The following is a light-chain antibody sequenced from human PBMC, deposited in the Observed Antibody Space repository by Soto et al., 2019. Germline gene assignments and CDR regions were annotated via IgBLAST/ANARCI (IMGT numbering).Light chain of an antibody. CDR1: SSDVGSYNL. J-gene: IGLJ2*01. Sequence: ALTQPASVSGSPGQSITISCTGTSSDVGSYNLVSWYQQHPGKAPKLMIYEGSKRPSGVSNRFSGSKSGNTASLTISGLQAEDEADYYCCSYAGSSTPGVFGGGTKLTVL. V-gene: IGLV2-23*01. CDR3: CSYAGSSTPGV. CDR2: EGS.